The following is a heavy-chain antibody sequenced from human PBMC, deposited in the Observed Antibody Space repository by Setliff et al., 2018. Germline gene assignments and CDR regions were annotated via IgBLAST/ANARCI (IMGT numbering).Heavy chain of an antibody. CDR2: ISGGGGST. Sequence: GGSLRLSCAASGFTFSSYAMNWVRQAPGKGLEWVSAISGGGGSTYYADSVKGRFTISRDNSKNTLYLQMNSLRAEDTAIYYCAKYPSNSVYNYFDPWGQGTLVTVSS. J-gene: IGHJ5*02. CDR1: GFTFSSYA. V-gene: IGHV3-23*01. CDR3: AKYPSNSVYNYFDP. D-gene: IGHD1-7*01.